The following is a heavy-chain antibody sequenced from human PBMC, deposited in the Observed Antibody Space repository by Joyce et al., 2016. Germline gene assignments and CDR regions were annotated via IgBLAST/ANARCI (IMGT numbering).Heavy chain of an antibody. Sequence: QLQLQESGPGLVKPSETLSLTCTVSGGSMNSYYWGWIRQPPGKGLEWIGSIYYSGRTYYNPSLKSRVTISVDTSKNQFALHLNSVTAADTALDYCARVRAYLDYWGQGSLVTVSS. CDR2: IYYSGRT. V-gene: IGHV4-39*07. J-gene: IGHJ4*02. D-gene: IGHD4-17*01. CDR3: ARVRAYLDY. CDR1: GGSMNSYY.